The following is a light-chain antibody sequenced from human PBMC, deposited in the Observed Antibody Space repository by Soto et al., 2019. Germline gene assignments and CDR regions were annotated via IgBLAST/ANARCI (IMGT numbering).Light chain of an antibody. CDR1: QSISNY. V-gene: IGKV1-39*01. CDR2: GAS. J-gene: IGKJ4*01. Sequence: DIQMTQSPFSLPASVGDRVNITCRASQSISNYLNWYQHKPGRAPSLLIHGASSLQGFVPSRFSCSGSVTDFTLTISSLHPVDFTPYYCQQTYSAPLTFGGGTRVEF. CDR3: QQTYSAPLT.